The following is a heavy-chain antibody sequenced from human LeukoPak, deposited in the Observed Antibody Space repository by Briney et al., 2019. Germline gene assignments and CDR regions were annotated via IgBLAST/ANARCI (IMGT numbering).Heavy chain of an antibody. CDR1: GFTFSDYY. CDR2: ISSSGSTI. D-gene: IGHD2-2*03. V-gene: IGHV3-11*04. J-gene: IGHJ4*02. CDR3: AKDGGYCSSTSCYPNSEYFDY. Sequence: PGGSLRLSCAASGFTFSDYYMSWIRQAPGKGLEWVSYISSSGSTIYYADSVKGRFTISRDNSKNTLYLQMNSLRAEDTAVYYCAKDGGYCSSTSCYPNSEYFDYWGQGTLVTVSS.